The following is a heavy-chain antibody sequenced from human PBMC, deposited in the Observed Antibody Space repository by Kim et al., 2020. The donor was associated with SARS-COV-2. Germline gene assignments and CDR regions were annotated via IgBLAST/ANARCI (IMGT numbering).Heavy chain of an antibody. D-gene: IGHD6-25*01. V-gene: IGHV3-23*01. Sequence: GNTYYADSVKGRFTISRDNSKNTLYLQMNSLRAEDTSVYYCAKAAPYFDYWGQGTLVTVSS. CDR3: AKAAPYFDY. J-gene: IGHJ4*02. CDR2: GNT.